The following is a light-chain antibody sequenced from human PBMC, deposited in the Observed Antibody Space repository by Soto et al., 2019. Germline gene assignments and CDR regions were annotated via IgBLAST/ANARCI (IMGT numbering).Light chain of an antibody. CDR1: PSVSSSY. CDR3: QQYDSSPWT. V-gene: IGKV3-20*01. Sequence: DSGLTKSQSTLPLSPGERATLSCRASPSVSSSYLAWYQQTPGQAPRLLVYDTSYRATGVPDRFSGSGSGTDFTLTISRLEPEDSAVYYCQQYDSSPWTFGQGSKVDI. CDR2: DTS. J-gene: IGKJ1*01.